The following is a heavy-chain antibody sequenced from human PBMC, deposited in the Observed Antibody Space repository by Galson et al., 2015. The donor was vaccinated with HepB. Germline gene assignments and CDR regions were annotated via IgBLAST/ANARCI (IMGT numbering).Heavy chain of an antibody. CDR1: GFTFSTYS. J-gene: IGHJ6*02. D-gene: IGHD2-8*01. CDR2: SPHDGNNE. V-gene: IGHV3-30*04. CDR3: AREGGPPSYAGVGLDV. Sequence: SLRLSCAASGFTFSTYSMHWVRQAPGKGLEWVAFSPHDGNNENYADSLKGRFTVSRDNSKNSLDLQMNSLRTEDTAVYYCAREGGPPSYAGVGLDVWGQGTTVTVSS.